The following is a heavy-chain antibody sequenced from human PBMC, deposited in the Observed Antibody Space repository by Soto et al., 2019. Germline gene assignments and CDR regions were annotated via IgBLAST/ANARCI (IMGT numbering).Heavy chain of an antibody. Sequence: KGLEWVSAISGGGSTTYHADSVKGRFTISRDNSKHPRYLQLNSLRAEDTAVYYCAKVRAYHFTRSYVTVSAYRLKRTSDL. D-gene: IGHD3-16*01. CDR3: AKVRAYHFTRSYVTVSAYRLKRTSDL. CDR2: ISGGGSTT. V-gene: IGHV3-23*01. J-gene: IGHJ2*01.